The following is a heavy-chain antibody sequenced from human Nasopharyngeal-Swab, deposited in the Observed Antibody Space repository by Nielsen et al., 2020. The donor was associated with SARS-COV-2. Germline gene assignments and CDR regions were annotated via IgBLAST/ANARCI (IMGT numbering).Heavy chain of an antibody. V-gene: IGHV4-39*01. Sequence: PGKGLEWIGSIYYSGSTYYNPSLKSRVTISVDTSKNQFSLKLSSVTAADTAVYYCASIAAAGAHGYWGQGTLVTVSS. CDR2: IYYSGST. CDR3: ASIAAAGAHGY. J-gene: IGHJ4*02. D-gene: IGHD6-13*01.